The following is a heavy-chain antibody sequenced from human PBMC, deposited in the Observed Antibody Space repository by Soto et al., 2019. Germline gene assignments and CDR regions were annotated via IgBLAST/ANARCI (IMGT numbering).Heavy chain of an antibody. Sequence: EVHLLESGGGLVQPGGSLRLSCAASEFTFSIFDMSWVRQAPGKGLEWGSMISDSDDRTYYAGSVRGRFTMSRDNSKNTVYLQMDSLRAEDTAVYYCIKGGWLDYWGQGTLVTVYS. CDR1: EFTFSIFD. CDR2: ISDSDDRT. V-gene: IGHV3-23*01. CDR3: IKGGWLDY. J-gene: IGHJ4*02. D-gene: IGHD5-12*01.